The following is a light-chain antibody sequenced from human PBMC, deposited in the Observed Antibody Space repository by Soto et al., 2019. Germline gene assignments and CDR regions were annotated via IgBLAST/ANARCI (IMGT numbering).Light chain of an antibody. Sequence: EIVLTQSPATLSSSPGERATLSCRASQTVGVRLAWYQHKPGQAPRLIIYEASNRAAGIPVRFSGSGSGTDFTLTITSLELEDFAFYYCHQRQRWPRTFGQGTKVDSK. CDR2: EAS. CDR1: QTVGVR. CDR3: HQRQRWPRT. J-gene: IGKJ1*01. V-gene: IGKV3-11*01.